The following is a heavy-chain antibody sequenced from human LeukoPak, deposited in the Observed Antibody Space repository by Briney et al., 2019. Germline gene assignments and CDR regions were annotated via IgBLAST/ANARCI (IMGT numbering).Heavy chain of an antibody. CDR2: IYSGGST. V-gene: IGHV3-66*01. J-gene: IGHJ3*02. D-gene: IGHD3-9*01. Sequence: GGSLRLSCAASGFTVSSNYMSWVRQAPGKGLEWVSVIYSGGSTYYADSVKGRFTISRDNSKNTLYLQMNSLRAEDTAVYYCARATYYDILTGYSNAYDAFDIWGQGTMVTVSS. CDR3: ARATYYDILTGYSNAYDAFDI. CDR1: GFTVSSNY.